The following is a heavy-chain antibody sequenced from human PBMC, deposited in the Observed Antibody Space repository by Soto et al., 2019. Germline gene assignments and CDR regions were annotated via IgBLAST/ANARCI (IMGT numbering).Heavy chain of an antibody. J-gene: IGHJ4*02. Sequence: HPGGSLRLSCAASGFTFSSYGMHWVRQAPGKGLEWVAVISYDGSNKNYADSMKGRFTISRDNANNSLYLQMNSLRAEDTAVYFCAKGRKRDLSIVFEPEFDYWGQGTLVTVSS. CDR2: ISYDGSNK. V-gene: IGHV3-30*18. D-gene: IGHD3-3*02. CDR3: AKGRKRDLSIVFEPEFDY. CDR1: GFTFSSYG.